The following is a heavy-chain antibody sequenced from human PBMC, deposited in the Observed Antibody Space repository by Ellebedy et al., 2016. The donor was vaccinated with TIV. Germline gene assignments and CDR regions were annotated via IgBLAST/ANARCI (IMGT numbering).Heavy chain of an antibody. D-gene: IGHD2-15*01. CDR2: IIGSGGST. V-gene: IGHV3-23*01. J-gene: IGHJ6*02. CDR1: GFSFSSYA. Sequence: GESLKISCAVSGFSFSSYAMSWGRQAPGKGLEWVTGIIGSGGSTNYVDSVKGRFTISRDNSKNTLFLQMNSLRGEDTAVYYCARSPKDHYSHGMDVWGQGTTVTVSS. CDR3: ARSPKDHYSHGMDV.